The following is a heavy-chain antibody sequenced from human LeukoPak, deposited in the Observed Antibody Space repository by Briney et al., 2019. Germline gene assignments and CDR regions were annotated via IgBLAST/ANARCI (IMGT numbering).Heavy chain of an antibody. CDR3: ARDDCGGDCRIDY. V-gene: IGHV4-30-4*01. CDR2: IYFTGST. Sequence: SQTLSLTCTVSGGSISSGHYYWSWIRQPPGKGLGCIGYIYFTGSTYYNPSLKSRVTISVDTSKSQFSLNLTSVTAADTAVYYCARDDCGGDCRIDYWGQGALVTVSS. D-gene: IGHD2-21*02. J-gene: IGHJ4*02. CDR1: GGSISSGHYY.